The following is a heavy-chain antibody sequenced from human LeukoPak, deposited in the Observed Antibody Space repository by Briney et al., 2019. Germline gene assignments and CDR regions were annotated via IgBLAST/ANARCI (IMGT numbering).Heavy chain of an antibody. Sequence: PGGSLRLSCAASGFTFDDYGMSWVRQAPGKGLAWVSGINWNGGSTGYADSVKGRFTISRDNAKNSLYLQMNSLRAEDTALYYCARDNLRFWSGYYPLDYWGQGILVTVSS. D-gene: IGHD3-3*01. CDR3: ARDNLRFWSGYYPLDY. CDR1: GFTFDDYG. CDR2: INWNGGST. V-gene: IGHV3-20*04. J-gene: IGHJ4*02.